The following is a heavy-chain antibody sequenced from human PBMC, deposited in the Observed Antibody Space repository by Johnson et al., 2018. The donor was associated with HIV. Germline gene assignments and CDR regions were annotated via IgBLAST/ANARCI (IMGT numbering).Heavy chain of an antibody. V-gene: IGHV3-30-3*01. J-gene: IGHJ3*02. CDR1: GFTFSNYA. D-gene: IGHD5-18*01. CDR3: ARDQRGGYSYGDAFDI. CDR2: ISYDGSNK. Sequence: QVQLVESGGGVVRPGGSLRLSCAASGFTFSNYAMHWVRQAPGKGLEWVAVISYDGSNKYYADSVKGRFTISRDNSKNTHYLQMNSLRTEDTAVYYCARDQRGGYSYGDAFDIWGQGTLVTVSS.